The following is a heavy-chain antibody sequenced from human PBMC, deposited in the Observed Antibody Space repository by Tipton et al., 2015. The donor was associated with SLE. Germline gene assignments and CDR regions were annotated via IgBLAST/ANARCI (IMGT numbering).Heavy chain of an antibody. Sequence: TLSLTCVVSGGTFSGYYWTWIRQSPGKGLEWIGEITHSGSTNYNPSLETRVTISIDTSKNQFSLKLSSVTAADTAVYYCARDEYRYDGTGYHLLGHFDYWGQGTLVTVSS. CDR2: ITHSGST. CDR1: GGTFSGYY. D-gene: IGHD3-22*01. J-gene: IGHJ4*02. CDR3: ARDEYRYDGTGYHLLGHFDY. V-gene: IGHV4-34*01.